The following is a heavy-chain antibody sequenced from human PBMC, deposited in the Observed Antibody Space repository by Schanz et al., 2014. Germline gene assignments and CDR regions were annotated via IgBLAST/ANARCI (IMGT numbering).Heavy chain of an antibody. CDR2: FTWNSDSA. Sequence: EVQLVESGGSVVRPGGSLRLSCAASGFTFDDYGMSWVRQAPGRGREWVSGFTWNSDSAGYADSLRGRFTISRDNAKNSLDLQMNSVRAEDTALYYCARDRNLRDFWSGYRGGAFDIWGQGTMVTVSS. CDR3: ARDRNLRDFWSGYRGGAFDI. V-gene: IGHV3-20*04. J-gene: IGHJ3*02. D-gene: IGHD3-3*01. CDR1: GFTFDDYG.